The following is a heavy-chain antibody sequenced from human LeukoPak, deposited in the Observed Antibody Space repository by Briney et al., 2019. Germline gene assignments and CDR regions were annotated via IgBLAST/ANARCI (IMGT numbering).Heavy chain of an antibody. J-gene: IGHJ4*02. CDR1: GFTFSKYG. CDR3: AREYCGGDCYSGYYFDY. CDR2: IWYDGSNK. V-gene: IGHV3-33*01. Sequence: GGSLRLSCAASGFTFSKYGINWVRQAPGKGLEWVAIIWYDGSNKYFAESVMGRFTISRDNAKNSLYLQMNSLRAEDTAVYYCAREYCGGDCYSGYYFDYWGQGTLVTVSS. D-gene: IGHD2-21*02.